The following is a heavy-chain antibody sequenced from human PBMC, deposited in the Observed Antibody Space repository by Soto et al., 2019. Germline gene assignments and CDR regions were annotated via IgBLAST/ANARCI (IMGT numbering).Heavy chain of an antibody. CDR2: IGTLHDT. CDR1: GFTFSASD. J-gene: IGHJ5*02. D-gene: IGHD2-8*02. V-gene: IGHV3-13*01. CDR3: ARQASYWHGGGGWLDP. Sequence: EVQLVESGGGLVQPGGSLRLSCAASGFTFSASDMHWVRQAAGKGLEWVSAIGTLHDTYYPDSVKGRFTISRDNAKNSLYLQMNSRGAGDAAVYYCARQASYWHGGGGWLDPWGQGTLVTVSS.